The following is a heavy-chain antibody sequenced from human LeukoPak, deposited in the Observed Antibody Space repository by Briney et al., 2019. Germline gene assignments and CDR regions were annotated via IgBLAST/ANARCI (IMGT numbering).Heavy chain of an antibody. CDR1: GFTFSSYG. J-gene: IGHJ4*02. V-gene: IGHV3-30*18. D-gene: IGHD3-22*01. Sequence: GGSLRLSCAASGFTFSSYGMHWVRQAPGKGLEWVAVISYDGSNKYYADSVMGRFTISRDNSKNSLYQLMNSLRAEDTAVYYCAKGGYDSSGYTFDYWGQGTLVTVSS. CDR3: AKGGYDSSGYTFDY. CDR2: ISYDGSNK.